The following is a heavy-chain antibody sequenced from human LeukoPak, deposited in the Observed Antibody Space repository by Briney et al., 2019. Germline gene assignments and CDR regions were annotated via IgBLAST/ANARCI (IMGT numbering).Heavy chain of an antibody. CDR2: IYYSGST. CDR3: ARVLFYGSGEVTDF. CDR1: GGSIISYY. V-gene: IGHV4-59*01. J-gene: IGHJ4*02. D-gene: IGHD3-10*01. Sequence: PSETLSLTCTVSGGSIISYYWSWIRQPPGKGLDWIGYIYYSGSTNYNPSLKSRITISVDTSKNQFSLKLSSVTAADTAVYYCARVLFYGSGEVTDFWGQGTLVTVSS.